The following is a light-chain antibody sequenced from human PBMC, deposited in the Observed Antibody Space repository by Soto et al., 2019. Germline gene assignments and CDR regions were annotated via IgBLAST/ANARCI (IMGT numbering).Light chain of an antibody. CDR2: GAS. Sequence: EIVMTQSPATLSVSPGERATLSCRASQSVSSYLAWYQQKPGQAPRLLIYGASTRATGIPARFSGSGSGTEFTLTISSLQSEDFAVYYCQQYNNWPQTSGQGTKLEIK. V-gene: IGKV3-15*01. J-gene: IGKJ2*01. CDR3: QQYNNWPQT. CDR1: QSVSSY.